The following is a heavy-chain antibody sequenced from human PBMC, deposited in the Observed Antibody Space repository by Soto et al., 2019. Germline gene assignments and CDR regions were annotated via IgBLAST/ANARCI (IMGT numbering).Heavy chain of an antibody. Sequence: PGGSLRLSCAASGFTFSSYSMNWVRQAPGKGLEWVSSISSSSSYIYYADSVKGGFTISRDNAKNSLYLQMNRLRAEDTAVYYFAREGWESVAEEWMVRNYYYYYGMDVWGQGTTVTVSS. V-gene: IGHV3-21*01. J-gene: IGHJ6*02. CDR1: GFTFSSYS. CDR2: ISSSSSYI. D-gene: IGHD6-19*01. CDR3: AREGWESVAEEWMVRNYYYYYGMDV.